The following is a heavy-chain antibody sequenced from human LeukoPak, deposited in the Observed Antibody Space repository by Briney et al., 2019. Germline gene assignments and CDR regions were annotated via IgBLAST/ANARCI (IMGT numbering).Heavy chain of an antibody. CDR3: ARRIEWELPFDY. CDR1: GGSISSYY. V-gene: IGHV4-59*08. J-gene: IGHJ4*02. Sequence: SETLSLTCTVFGGSISSYYWSWIRQPPGKGLEWIGYIYYSGSTNYNPSLKSRVTISVDTSKNQFSLKLSSVTAADTAVYYCARRIEWELPFDYWGQGTLVTVSS. CDR2: IYYSGST. D-gene: IGHD1-26*01.